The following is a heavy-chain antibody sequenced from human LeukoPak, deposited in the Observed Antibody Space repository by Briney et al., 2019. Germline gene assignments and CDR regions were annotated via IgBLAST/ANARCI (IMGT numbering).Heavy chain of an antibody. CDR2: ISPDGGST. CDR3: ARSARVADY. J-gene: IGHJ4*02. Sequence: GGSLRLSCVASGFTLSSHWMHWLRLAPGKGLVWVSRISPDGGSTAYADSVKGRCTISRDNAKNSLYLQMNSPRVEDTAVYYCARSARVADYWGQGTLVTVS. D-gene: IGHD3-3*01. CDR1: GFTLSSHW. V-gene: IGHV3-74*01.